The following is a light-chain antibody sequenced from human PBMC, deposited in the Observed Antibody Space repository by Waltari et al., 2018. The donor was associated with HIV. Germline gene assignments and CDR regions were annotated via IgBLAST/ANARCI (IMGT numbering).Light chain of an antibody. J-gene: IGLJ2*01. CDR3: SSYTGSDNLV. CDR1: SSDVGGYNY. V-gene: IGLV2-8*01. Sequence: QSALTRPPSASGPPGQSVTIPCTGTSSDVGGYNYVPWYQQHPGKAPKLMIYEVSKRPSGVPDRFSGSGSGNTASLTVSGLQAEDEADYYCSSYTGSDNLVFGGGTKLTVL. CDR2: EVS.